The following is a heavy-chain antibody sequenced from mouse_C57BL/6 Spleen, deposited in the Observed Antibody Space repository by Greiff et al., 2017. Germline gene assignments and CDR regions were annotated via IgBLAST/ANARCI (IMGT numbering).Heavy chain of an antibody. V-gene: IGHV1-55*01. CDR3: ARLDYYGSPYWYFDV. D-gene: IGHD1-1*01. Sequence: QVQLQQPGAELVKPGASVKMSCKASGYTFTSYWITWVKQRPGQGLEWIGDIYPGSGSTNYNEKFKGKATLTVDTSSSTAYMQLSSLTSEDSAVYYCARLDYYGSPYWYFDVWGTGTTVTVSS. CDR2: IYPGSGST. J-gene: IGHJ1*03. CDR1: GYTFTSYW.